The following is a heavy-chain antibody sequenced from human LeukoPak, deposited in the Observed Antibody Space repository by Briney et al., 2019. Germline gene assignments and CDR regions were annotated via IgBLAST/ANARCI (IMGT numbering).Heavy chain of an antibody. CDR2: INPNSVAT. V-gene: IGHV1-2*02. CDR3: AREAFTTVTSATDAFDI. J-gene: IGHJ3*02. CDR1: GYTFTDYY. D-gene: IGHD4-17*01. Sequence: ASVKVSCKASGYTFTDYYIHWVRQAPGQGLEWMGWINPNSVATNYAQKFQGRVTMARDTSISTAYMELSRLRSDDTAVYYCAREAFTTVTSATDAFDIWGQGTMVTVSS.